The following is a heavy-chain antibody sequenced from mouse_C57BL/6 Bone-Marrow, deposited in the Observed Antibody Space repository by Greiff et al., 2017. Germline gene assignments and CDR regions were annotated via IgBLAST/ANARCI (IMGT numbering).Heavy chain of an antibody. D-gene: IGHD2-1*01. V-gene: IGHV14-4*01. J-gene: IGHJ4*01. CDR3: TTEGNSFYAMDY. CDR1: GFNIKDDY. CDR2: IDPENGDT. Sequence: VQLKQSGAELVRPGASVKLSCTASGFNIKDDYMHWVKQRPEQGLEWIGWIDPENGDTEYASKFQGKATITADTSSNTAYLQLSSLTSEDTAVYYCTTEGNSFYAMDYWGQGTSVTVSS.